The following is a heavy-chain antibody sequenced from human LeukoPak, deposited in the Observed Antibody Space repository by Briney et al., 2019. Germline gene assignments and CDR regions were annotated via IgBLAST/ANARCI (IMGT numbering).Heavy chain of an antibody. J-gene: IGHJ4*02. CDR2: IYHSGSA. D-gene: IGHD5-24*01. Sequence: PSETLSLTCTVSGYSISSGYYWGWIRQPPGKGLEWIGSIYHSGSAYYNPSLKSRVTISVDTSKNQFSLKLSSVTAADTAVYYCARDRGGGYNPHDYWGQGTLVTVSS. CDR1: GYSISSGYY. CDR3: ARDRGGGYNPHDY. V-gene: IGHV4-38-2*02.